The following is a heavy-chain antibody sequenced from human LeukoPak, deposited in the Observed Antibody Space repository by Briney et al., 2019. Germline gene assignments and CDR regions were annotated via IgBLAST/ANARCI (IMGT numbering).Heavy chain of an antibody. J-gene: IGHJ3*02. Sequence: PSETLSLTCTVSVGSLSSGVSYWSWIRQHPGKGLEWIGYIYYSGSTYSNPSLKSRLTMSVDISKNQFSLKLSSVTAADTAVYYCARGVKGLRGAFDIWGQGTMVTVSS. CDR2: IYYSGST. CDR3: ARGVKGLRGAFDI. V-gene: IGHV4-31*03. D-gene: IGHD3-10*01. CDR1: VGSLSSGVSY.